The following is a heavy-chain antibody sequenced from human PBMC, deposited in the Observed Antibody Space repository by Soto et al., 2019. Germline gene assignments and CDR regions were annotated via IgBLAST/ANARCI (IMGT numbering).Heavy chain of an antibody. V-gene: IGHV3-30*18. D-gene: IGHD1-26*01. Sequence: QVQLVESGGGVVQPGRSLRLSCAASGFTFSHYAMHWVRQAPGKGLEWVALMSYDGSNEYYADSVKGRFTSSRDNSKNTLYLHMNRLRAEDTAVYWWAKDGSHNFAYWGQGTLVTVSS. CDR2: MSYDGSNE. J-gene: IGHJ4*02. CDR3: AKDGSHNFAY. CDR1: GFTFSHYA.